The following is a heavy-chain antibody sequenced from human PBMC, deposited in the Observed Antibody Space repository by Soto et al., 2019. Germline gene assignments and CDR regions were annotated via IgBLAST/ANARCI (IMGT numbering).Heavy chain of an antibody. D-gene: IGHD5-18*01. CDR2: INPNSGGT. CDR3: ARGLDTAMPSDY. Sequence: AAVKVSCKASGYTFTGYYMHWVRQAPGQGLEWMGWINPNSGGTNYAQKFQGRVTMTRDTSISTAYMELSRLRSDDTAVYYCARGLDTAMPSDYWGQGTLVTVSS. V-gene: IGHV1-2*02. CDR1: GYTFTGYY. J-gene: IGHJ4*02.